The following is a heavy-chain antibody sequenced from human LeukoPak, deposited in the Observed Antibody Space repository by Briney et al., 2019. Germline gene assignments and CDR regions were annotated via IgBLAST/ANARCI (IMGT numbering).Heavy chain of an antibody. D-gene: IGHD3-22*01. Sequence: GGSLRLSCTASGLTFGDYAVSWFRQAPGKGLEWVGFIRSKVYGGATDYAASVKGRFTISRDDSKNIAYLQMNSLQTEDTAVYSCSRDDYSTSSGYFSDSWGQGTLVTVSS. V-gene: IGHV3-49*03. CDR2: IRSKVYGGAT. CDR3: SRDDYSTSSGYFSDS. CDR1: GLTFGDYA. J-gene: IGHJ4*02.